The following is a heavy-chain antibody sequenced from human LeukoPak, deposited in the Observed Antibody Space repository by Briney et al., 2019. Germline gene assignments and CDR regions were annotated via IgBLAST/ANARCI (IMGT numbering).Heavy chain of an antibody. CDR3: ARDYCSSTSCFQYTYNWFDP. V-gene: IGHV1-69*01. CDR1: GGTFSSYA. CDR2: IIPIFGTA. Sequence: GSSVKVSCKASGGTFSSYAISWVRQAPGQGLEWMGGIIPIFGTANYAQKFQGRVTITADESTSTAYMELSSLRSEDTAVYYCARDYCSSTSCFQYTYNWFDPWGQGTLVTVSS. D-gene: IGHD2-2*01. J-gene: IGHJ5*02.